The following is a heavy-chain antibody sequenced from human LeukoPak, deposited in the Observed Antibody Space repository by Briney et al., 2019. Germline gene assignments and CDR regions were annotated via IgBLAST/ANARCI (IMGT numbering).Heavy chain of an antibody. CDR3: ARGRLLWFGELYDFDY. D-gene: IGHD3-10*01. CDR1: GFTVSSNY. Sequence: PGGSLRLSCAASGFTVSSNYMSWVRQAPGKGLEWVANIKQDGSEKYYVDSVKGRFTISRDNAKNSLYLQMNSLRAEDTAVYYCARGRLLWFGELYDFDYWGQGTLVTVSS. CDR2: IKQDGSEK. V-gene: IGHV3-7*01. J-gene: IGHJ4*02.